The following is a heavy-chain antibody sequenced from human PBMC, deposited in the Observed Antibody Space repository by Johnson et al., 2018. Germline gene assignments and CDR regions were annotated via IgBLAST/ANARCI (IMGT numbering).Heavy chain of an antibody. D-gene: IGHD3-3*01. V-gene: IGHV1-58*01. Sequence: QWLRQARGQRLEWRGWIVVGSGNTNYAQKFQERVTINRDMSTSTAYMELSSLRSEDTAVYYCAADAFWSGYHTTNYYYGMDVWGQGTTVTVSS. J-gene: IGHJ6*02. CDR3: AADAFWSGYHTTNYYYGMDV. CDR2: IVVGSGNT.